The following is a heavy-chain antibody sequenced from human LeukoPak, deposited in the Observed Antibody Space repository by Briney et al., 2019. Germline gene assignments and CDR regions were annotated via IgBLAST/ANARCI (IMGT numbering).Heavy chain of an antibody. J-gene: IGHJ5*02. D-gene: IGHD6-13*01. CDR1: GFTFSSYG. Sequence: GGSLRLSCAASGFTFSSYGMHWVRQAPGKGLEWVAFIRYDGSNKYYADSVKGRFTISRDNSKNTLYLQMNSLRAEDTAVYYCARGVKITGSSSWYAAWFDPWGQGTLVTVSS. CDR3: ARGVKITGSSSWYAAWFDP. CDR2: IRYDGSNK. V-gene: IGHV3-30*02.